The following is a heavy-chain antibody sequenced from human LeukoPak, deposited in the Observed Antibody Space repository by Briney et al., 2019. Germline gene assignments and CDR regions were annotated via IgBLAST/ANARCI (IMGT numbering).Heavy chain of an antibody. CDR2: IYYSGST. D-gene: IGHD3-10*01. CDR3: ARYYGSGSYDLPYYYYGMDV. J-gene: IGHJ6*02. CDR1: GGSINSYY. V-gene: IGHV4-59*01. Sequence: PSETLSLTCTVSGGSINSYYWSWIRQPPGKGLEWIGYIYYSGSTNYNPSLKSRVTISVDTSKNQFSLKLSSVTAADTAVYYCARYYGSGSYDLPYYYYGMDVWGQGTTVTVSS.